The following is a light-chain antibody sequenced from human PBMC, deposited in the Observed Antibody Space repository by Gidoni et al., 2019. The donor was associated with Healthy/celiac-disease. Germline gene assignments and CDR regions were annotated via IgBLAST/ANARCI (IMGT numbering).Light chain of an antibody. CDR1: SIDFGGYTY. Sequence: QSALTQPASVSGSPGRSTTISCPGTSIDFGGYTYVSWYQQHPGKAPKLMIYDVSNRPSGVSNRFSGSKSGNTASLTISGLQAEDEADYYCSSYTSSSTQDFGTGTKVTVL. CDR3: SSYTSSSTQD. CDR2: DVS. V-gene: IGLV2-14*01. J-gene: IGLJ1*01.